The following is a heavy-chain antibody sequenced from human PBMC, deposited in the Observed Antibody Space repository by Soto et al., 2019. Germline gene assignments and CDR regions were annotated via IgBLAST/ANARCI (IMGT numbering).Heavy chain of an antibody. CDR1: GGSISSYY. V-gene: IGHV4-59*08. CDR3: ARKAKRYFDY. J-gene: IGHJ4*02. Sequence: QVQLQESGPGLVKPSETLSLTCTVSGGSISSYYWSWVRQPPGKGLEWIGYIYYSGSTNYNPSLKSTVTISVDTSKSQFSLKLSCVTAADTAVYYCARKAKRYFDYWGRGTLVTVSS. CDR2: IYYSGST.